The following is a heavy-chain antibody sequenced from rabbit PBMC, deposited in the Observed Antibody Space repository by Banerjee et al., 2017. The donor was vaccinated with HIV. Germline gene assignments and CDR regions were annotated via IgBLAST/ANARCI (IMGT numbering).Heavy chain of an antibody. CDR2: IWVSNGNT. Sequence: QSLEESGGDLVKPGASLTLTCTASGFSFSNSYYMCWVRQAPGKGLEWIACIWVSNGNTYYASWAKGRFTISKTSSTTVTLQMTSLTAADTATYFCARVYTGSNWDLWGPGTLVTVS. V-gene: IGHV1S40*01. CDR3: ARVYTGSNWDL. CDR1: GFSFSNSYY. J-gene: IGHJ4*01. D-gene: IGHD4-2*01.